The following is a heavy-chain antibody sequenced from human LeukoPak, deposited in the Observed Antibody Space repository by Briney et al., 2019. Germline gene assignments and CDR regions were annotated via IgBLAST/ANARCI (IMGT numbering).Heavy chain of an antibody. Sequence: GGSLRLSCAASGFTFDDYAMHWVRQAPGKGLEWVSGISWNIGSIGYADSVKGRFTISRDNAKNSLYLQMNSLRAEDTALYYCAKERYSSSWPNYFDYWGQGTLVTVSS. V-gene: IGHV3-9*01. J-gene: IGHJ4*02. D-gene: IGHD6-13*01. CDR3: AKERYSSSWPNYFDY. CDR1: GFTFDDYA. CDR2: ISWNIGSI.